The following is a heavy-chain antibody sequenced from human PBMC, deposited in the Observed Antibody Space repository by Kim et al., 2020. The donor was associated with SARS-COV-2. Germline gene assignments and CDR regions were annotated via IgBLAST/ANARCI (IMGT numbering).Heavy chain of an antibody. J-gene: IGHJ4*02. CDR3: ARDDCSSTSCYAH. D-gene: IGHD2-2*01. V-gene: IGHV1-18*01. Sequence: YAQRLQGRATITTDPSTRTAYMELRSLRSDDTAVYYCARDDCSSTSCYAHWGQGTLVTVSS.